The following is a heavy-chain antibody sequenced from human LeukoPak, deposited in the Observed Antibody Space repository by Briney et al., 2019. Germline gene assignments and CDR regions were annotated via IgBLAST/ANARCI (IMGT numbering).Heavy chain of an antibody. J-gene: IGHJ4*02. CDR3: ARTRTAWYFDY. CDR2: IYHSGST. V-gene: IGHV4-31*03. CDR1: GGSISSGGYY. D-gene: IGHD2-21*02. Sequence: PSETLSLTCTVSGGSISSGGYYWSWIRQHPGKGLEWIGYIYHSGSTYYNPSLKSRVTISVDTSKNQFSLKLSSVTAADTAVYYCARTRTAWYFDYWGQGTLVTVSS.